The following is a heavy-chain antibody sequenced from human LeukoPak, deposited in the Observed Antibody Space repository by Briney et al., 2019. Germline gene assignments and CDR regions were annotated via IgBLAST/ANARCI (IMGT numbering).Heavy chain of an antibody. V-gene: IGHV1-69*04. CDR2: IIPILGIA. D-gene: IGHD2-15*01. CDR3: ARAYCSGGSCYSVPISGWFDP. J-gene: IGHJ5*02. CDR1: GGTFSSYA. Sequence: SVKVSCKASGGTFSSYAISWVRQAPGQGLEWMGRIIPILGIANYAQKFQGRVTITADKSTSTAYMELSSLRAEGTAVYYCARAYCSGGSCYSVPISGWFDPWGQGTLVTVSS.